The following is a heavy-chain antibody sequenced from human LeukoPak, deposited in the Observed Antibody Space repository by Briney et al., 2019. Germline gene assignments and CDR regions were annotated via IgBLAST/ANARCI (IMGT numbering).Heavy chain of an antibody. CDR2: ISSSSSYI. Sequence: GGSLRLSCAASGFTFSSYSMNWVRQAPGKGLEWVSSISSSSSYIYYADSVKGRFTISRDNAKNSLYLQMNSLRAEDTAVYYCARSSLLVAAPDYWGQGTLVTVSS. J-gene: IGHJ4*02. V-gene: IGHV3-21*01. D-gene: IGHD2-15*01. CDR3: ARSSLLVAAPDY. CDR1: GFTFSSYS.